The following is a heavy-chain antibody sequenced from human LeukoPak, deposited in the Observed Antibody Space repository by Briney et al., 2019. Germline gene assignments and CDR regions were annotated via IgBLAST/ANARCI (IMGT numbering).Heavy chain of an antibody. Sequence: GASVKVSCKASGGTFSSYAMSWVRQAPGQGLEWMGRIIPIFGTANYAQKFQGRVTITTDESTSTAYMTRSRLRSEDTAVYYCARTIEGYSSGQLDYWGQGTLVTVSS. CDR2: IIPIFGTA. D-gene: IGHD6-19*01. J-gene: IGHJ4*02. CDR1: GGTFSSYA. CDR3: ARTIEGYSSGQLDY. V-gene: IGHV1-69*05.